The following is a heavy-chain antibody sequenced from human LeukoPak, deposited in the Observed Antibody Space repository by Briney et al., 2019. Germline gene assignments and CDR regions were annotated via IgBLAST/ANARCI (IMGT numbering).Heavy chain of an antibody. CDR2: IYYSGST. Sequence: SETLSLTCTVSGGSISSYYWSWIRQPPGKGLEWIGYIYYSGSTNYNPSLKSRVTISVDTSKNQFSLKLSSVTAADTAVYYCARGPGEMATIEAFDIWGQGTMVTVSS. J-gene: IGHJ3*02. V-gene: IGHV4-59*01. CDR3: ARGPGEMATIEAFDI. D-gene: IGHD5-24*01. CDR1: GGSISSYY.